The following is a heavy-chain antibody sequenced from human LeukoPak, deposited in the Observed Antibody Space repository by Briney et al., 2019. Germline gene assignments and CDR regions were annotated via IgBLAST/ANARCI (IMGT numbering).Heavy chain of an antibody. CDR2: ISWISGSI. Sequence: GGSLRLSCAASGFTFDDYAMHWVRRAQGKGLEWVSGISWISGSIGYAGSVKGRFTISRDNAKNSLYLQMNSLRAEDTALYYCAKEDYAIAFDIWGQGTMVTVSS. J-gene: IGHJ3*02. CDR1: GFTFDDYA. D-gene: IGHD4-17*01. V-gene: IGHV3-9*01. CDR3: AKEDYAIAFDI.